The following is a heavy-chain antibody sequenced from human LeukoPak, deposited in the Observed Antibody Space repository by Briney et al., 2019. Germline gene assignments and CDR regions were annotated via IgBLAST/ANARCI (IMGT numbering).Heavy chain of an antibody. J-gene: IGHJ3*02. Sequence: GASVKVSCKASGYTFTGYYMHWVRQAPGQGLEGMGWINSNSGGTNYAQKFQGRVTMTRDTSISTAYMDLSRLRSDDTAVYYCARSPVLLWFGEAFDIWGQGTMVTVSS. CDR3: ARSPVLLWFGEAFDI. CDR2: INSNSGGT. D-gene: IGHD3-10*01. V-gene: IGHV1-2*02. CDR1: GYTFTGYY.